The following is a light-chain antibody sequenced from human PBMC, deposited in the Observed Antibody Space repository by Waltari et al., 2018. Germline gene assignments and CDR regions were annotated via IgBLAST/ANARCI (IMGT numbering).Light chain of an antibody. V-gene: IGLV2-14*01. CDR1: RSDVGGHNY. CDR3: SSFSTSSTLLL. Sequence: QSALSQPASVSGSPGQSISISCTGTRSDVGGHNYVSWYQQHPGKAPKLPIYEVTNRPLGVSNRFSGSKSGNAASLTISGLQAEDEGDYYCSSFSTSSTLLLFGGGTKLTVL. CDR2: EVT. J-gene: IGLJ2*01.